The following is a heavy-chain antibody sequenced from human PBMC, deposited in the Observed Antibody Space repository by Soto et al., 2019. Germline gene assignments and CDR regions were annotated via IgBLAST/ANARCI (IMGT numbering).Heavy chain of an antibody. CDR3: ARTLYGDTVDY. D-gene: IGHD4-17*01. Sequence: QVQLVQSGAEVKKPGASVKVSCKASGYTFTSYDINWVRQATGQGLEWMGWMKPNSGNTGYAQKFQGRVTSARHTSISTAYRELSSLRSEDTAVSYCARTLYGDTVDYWGQGTLVTVSS. CDR2: MKPNSGNT. J-gene: IGHJ4*02. CDR1: GYTFTSYD. V-gene: IGHV1-8*01.